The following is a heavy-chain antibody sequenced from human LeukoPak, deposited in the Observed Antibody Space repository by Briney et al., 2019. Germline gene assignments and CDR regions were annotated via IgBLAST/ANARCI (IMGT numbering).Heavy chain of an antibody. CDR3: ARFFLPENYGGNSGAFDI. V-gene: IGHV3-53*01. CDR2: IYSGGST. D-gene: IGHD4-23*01. Sequence: GGSLRLSCAASGFTVSSNYMSWVRQAPGKGLEWVSVIYSGGSTYYADSVKGRFTIPRDNSKNTLYLQMNSLGAEDTAVYYCARFFLPENYGGNSGAFDIWGQGTMVTISS. J-gene: IGHJ3*02. CDR1: GFTVSSNY.